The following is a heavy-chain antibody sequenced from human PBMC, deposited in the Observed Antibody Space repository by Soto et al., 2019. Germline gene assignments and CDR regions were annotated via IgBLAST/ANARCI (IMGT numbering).Heavy chain of an antibody. V-gene: IGHV3-11*01. Sequence: GGSLRLSCAASGFTFSDYYMSWIRQAPGKGLEWVSYISSSGSTIYYADSVKGRFTISRDNAKNSLYLQMNSLRAEDTAVYYCAIPRSIAARPSDYWGQGTLVTVSS. CDR3: AIPRSIAARPSDY. D-gene: IGHD6-6*01. J-gene: IGHJ4*02. CDR1: GFTFSDYY. CDR2: ISSSGSTI.